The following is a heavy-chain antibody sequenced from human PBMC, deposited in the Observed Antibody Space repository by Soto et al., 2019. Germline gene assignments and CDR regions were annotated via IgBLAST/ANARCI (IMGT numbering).Heavy chain of an antibody. CDR1: GFTFSSYA. CDR3: AGVGAVAGTGGDY. V-gene: IGHV3-30-3*01. CDR2: ISYDGSNK. D-gene: IGHD6-19*01. Sequence: QVQLVESGGGVVQPGRSLRLSCAASGFTFSSYAMHWVRQAPGKGLEWVAVISYDGSNKYYADSVKGRFTISRDNSKNTLDLQMNSRRAGDTAVDYCAGVGAVAGTGGDYWGQGTLVTVSS. J-gene: IGHJ4*02.